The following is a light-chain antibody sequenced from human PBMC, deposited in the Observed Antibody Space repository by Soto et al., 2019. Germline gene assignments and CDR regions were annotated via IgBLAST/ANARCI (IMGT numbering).Light chain of an antibody. Sequence: EIVMTQSPATLSVSPGERATLSCRASQSVSGNLAWYQQKPGQAPRLLIYGASTRATGIPARFSGSGSGTEFTLTISSLQSEAFAVYDCQQYNNWPRTFGQGTKVEIK. CDR2: GAS. CDR3: QQYNNWPRT. J-gene: IGKJ1*01. CDR1: QSVSGN. V-gene: IGKV3-15*01.